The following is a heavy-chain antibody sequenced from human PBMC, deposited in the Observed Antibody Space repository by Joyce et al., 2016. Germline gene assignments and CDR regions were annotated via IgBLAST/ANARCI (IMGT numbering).Heavy chain of an antibody. CDR1: GFTFSNYG. CDR2: ISYDGSNK. V-gene: IGHV3-30*03. Sequence: QGQLVESGGGVVQPGRSLRLSCAASGFTFSNYGMHWVRQAPGKGLEWVAVISYDGSNKHYGASVKGRFTISRVNSKHTLYLQMNSLRAEDTAVYYCAGGILTGYFDYWGQGTLVTVSS. CDR3: AGGILTGYFDY. J-gene: IGHJ4*02. D-gene: IGHD3-9*01.